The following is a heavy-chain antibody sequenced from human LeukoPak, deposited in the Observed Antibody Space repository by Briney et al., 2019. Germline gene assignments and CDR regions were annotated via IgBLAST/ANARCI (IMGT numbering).Heavy chain of an antibody. Sequence: GGSLRLSCAASGFTFSSYGMHWVRQAPGKGLEWVAFIRYDGSNKYYADSVKGLFTISRDNSKNTLHLQMNSLRAEDTAVYHCAKAIFGMTDYWGQGTLVTVSS. CDR3: AKAIFGMTDY. J-gene: IGHJ4*02. CDR2: IRYDGSNK. V-gene: IGHV3-30*02. D-gene: IGHD3-3*01. CDR1: GFTFSSYG.